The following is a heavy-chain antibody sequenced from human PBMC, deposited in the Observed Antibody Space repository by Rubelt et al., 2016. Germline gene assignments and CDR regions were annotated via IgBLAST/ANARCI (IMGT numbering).Heavy chain of an antibody. V-gene: IGHV4-39*01. D-gene: IGHD6-13*01. J-gene: IGHJ5*02. CDR3: ASRTYSSSPFDP. CDR1: GGSISSSYY. Sequence: QLQLQESGPGLVKPSETLSLTCTVSGGSISSSYYWGWIRQPPGEGLEWLGSIYYSGSTYYSPSLKSRVTISVDTSKNQFSLKMSSVTAADTAVYYCASRTYSSSPFDPWGQGTLVTVSS. CDR2: IYYSGST.